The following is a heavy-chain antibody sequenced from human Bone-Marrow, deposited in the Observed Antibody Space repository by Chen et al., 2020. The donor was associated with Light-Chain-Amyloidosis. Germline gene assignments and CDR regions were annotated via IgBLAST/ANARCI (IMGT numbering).Heavy chain of an antibody. CDR1: GGTFSSYA. Sequence: QVQLVQSGAEVKKPGSSVKVSCKASGGTFSSYAISWVRQAPGQGLEWMGGIIPISGTANYAQKFQGRVTITADKSTSTAYMELSSLRSEDTAVYYCARDRTEGYCSGGSCYSSYNWFDPWGQGTLVTVSS. CDR3: ARDRTEGYCSGGSCYSSYNWFDP. V-gene: IGHV1-69*06. CDR2: IIPISGTA. D-gene: IGHD2-15*01. J-gene: IGHJ5*02.